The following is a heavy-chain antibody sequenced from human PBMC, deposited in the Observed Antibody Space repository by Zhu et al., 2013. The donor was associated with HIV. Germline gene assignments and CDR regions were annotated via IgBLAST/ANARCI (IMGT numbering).Heavy chain of an antibody. D-gene: IGHD1-1*01. CDR1: GYTFTSYA. V-gene: IGHV1-2*02. CDR3: TRGGYYCAVDY. CDR2: INPNGGGT. Sequence: QVQLVQSGSELKKPGASVKVSCKASGYTFTSYAMNWVRQAPGQGLEWMGWINPNGGGTKYTQKFQGRVTLTRDTSITTAYMELSGLTSDDTAVYYCTRGGYYCAVDYWGQGSLVTVSS. J-gene: IGHJ4*02.